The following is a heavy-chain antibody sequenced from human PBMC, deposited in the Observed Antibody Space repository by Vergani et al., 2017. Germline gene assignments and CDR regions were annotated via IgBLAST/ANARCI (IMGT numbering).Heavy chain of an antibody. V-gene: IGHV3-30*03. J-gene: IGHJ4*02. Sequence: QVQLVESGGGVVQPGRSLRLSCAASGFTFSNSGMHWVRQAPGKGLEWVAVISYDGSNKYYADSVKGRFTISRDNSKNTLYLQMNSLRVEDTAVYYCAIRRGYSYGYRYWGQGTLVTVSS. CDR2: ISYDGSNK. CDR1: GFTFSNSG. D-gene: IGHD5-18*01. CDR3: AIRRGYSYGYRY.